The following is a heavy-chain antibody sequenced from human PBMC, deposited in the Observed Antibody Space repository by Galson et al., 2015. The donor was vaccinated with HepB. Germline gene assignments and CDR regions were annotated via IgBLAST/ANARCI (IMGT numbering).Heavy chain of an antibody. Sequence: SVKVSCKASGGTFSSYAISWVRQAPGQGLEWMGGIIPIFGIANYAQKFQGRVTITADKSTSTAYMELSSLRSEDTAVYYCARVIAESEVYYYYYYGMDVWGQGTTVTVSS. CDR1: GGTFSSYA. D-gene: IGHD2/OR15-2a*01. V-gene: IGHV1-69*10. J-gene: IGHJ6*02. CDR2: IIPIFGIA. CDR3: ARVIAESEVYYYYYYGMDV.